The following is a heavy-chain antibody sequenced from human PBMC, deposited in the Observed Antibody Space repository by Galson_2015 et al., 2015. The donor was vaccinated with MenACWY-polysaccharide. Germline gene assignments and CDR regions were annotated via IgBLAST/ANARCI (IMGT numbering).Heavy chain of an antibody. D-gene: IGHD3-22*01. CDR1: GFIFSDCA. CDR2: ISDSGGTT. Sequence: SLRLSCAASGFIFSDCAMSWVRQAPGKGLEWVSTISDSGGTTYYADSVRGRFTISRDNSKNTLFLQMNSLRAEDTAVYYCATRKGGDYYDTSGYQYPTSFYLDSWGQGTLVTVSS. J-gene: IGHJ4*02. V-gene: IGHV3-23*01. CDR3: ATRKGGDYYDTSGYQYPTSFYLDS.